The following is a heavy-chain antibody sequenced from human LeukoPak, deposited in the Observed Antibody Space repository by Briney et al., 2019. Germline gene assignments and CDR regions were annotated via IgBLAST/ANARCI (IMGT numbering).Heavy chain of an antibody. D-gene: IGHD3-9*01. J-gene: IGHJ4*02. CDR3: ARGDELRYFDWLSNFDY. CDR1: GFTFSSYW. CDR2: IKQDGSEK. Sequence: GGSLRLSCAASGFTFSSYWMSWVRQAPGKGLEWVANIKQDGSEKYYVDSVKGRFTISRDNAKNSLYLQMNSLRAEDTAVYYCARGDELRYFDWLSNFDYWGQGTLVTASS. V-gene: IGHV3-7*01.